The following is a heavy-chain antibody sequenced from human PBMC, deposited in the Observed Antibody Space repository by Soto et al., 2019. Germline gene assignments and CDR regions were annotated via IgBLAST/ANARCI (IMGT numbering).Heavy chain of an antibody. V-gene: IGHV1-3*05. CDR3: ARSTGEAFDL. Sequence: QVQLVQSGAEEKKPGASVKLSCKASGYTFTSYAIHWVRQAPGQRPEWMGWINVGNGNTKYSQKIQGRVTIIRDTSATPAYMELSSLRSEDTAVYYCARSTGEAFDLWGQGTLDTVSS. CDR2: INVGNGNT. J-gene: IGHJ5*02. CDR1: GYTFTSYA.